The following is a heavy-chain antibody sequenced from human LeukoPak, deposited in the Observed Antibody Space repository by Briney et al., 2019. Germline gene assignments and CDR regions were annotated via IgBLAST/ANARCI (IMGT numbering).Heavy chain of an antibody. D-gene: IGHD1-26*01. Sequence: GGSLRLSCAASGFTFSSYTMQWVRQAPGKGLEWVGRIKSKTDGGTTDYAAPVKGRFTISRDDSKNTLYLQMNSLKTEDTAVYYCTTDRRAYSGSSDDAFDIWGQGTMVTVSS. CDR1: GFTFSSYT. V-gene: IGHV3-15*01. CDR2: IKSKTDGGTT. CDR3: TTDRRAYSGSSDDAFDI. J-gene: IGHJ3*02.